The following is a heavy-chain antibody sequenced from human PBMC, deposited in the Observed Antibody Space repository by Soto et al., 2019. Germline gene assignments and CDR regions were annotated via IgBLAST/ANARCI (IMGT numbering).Heavy chain of an antibody. V-gene: IGHV4-31*03. CDR3: ARAMANDFDY. Sequence: QVQLQESGPGLVKPSQTLSVTCTVSGGSVSSDDYSWSWIRQHPGKGLEWIGYIRDSGRTYYNPSLEGRVTISVDTSKNQFSLRLRSVTAADTAVYYCARAMANDFDYWGQGTLVTASS. D-gene: IGHD2-8*01. J-gene: IGHJ4*02. CDR2: IRDSGRT. CDR1: GGSVSSDDYS.